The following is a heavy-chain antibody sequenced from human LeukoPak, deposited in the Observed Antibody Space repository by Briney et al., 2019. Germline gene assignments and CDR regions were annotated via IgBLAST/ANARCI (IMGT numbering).Heavy chain of an antibody. CDR1: GGSFSGYY. J-gene: IGHJ6*03. CDR2: INHSGST. D-gene: IGHD2-15*01. V-gene: IGHV4-34*01. CDR3: AGVYCSGGSCYSSFYYYYMDV. Sequence: PSETLSLTCAVYGGSFSGYYWSWIRQPPGKGLEWIGEINHSGSTNYNPSLKSRVTISVDTSKNQFSLKLSSVTAADTAVYYCAGVYCSGGSCYSSFYYYYMDVWGKGTTVTVSS.